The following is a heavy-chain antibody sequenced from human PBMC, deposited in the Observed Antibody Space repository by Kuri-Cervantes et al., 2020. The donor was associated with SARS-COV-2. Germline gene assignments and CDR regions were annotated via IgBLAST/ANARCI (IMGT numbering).Heavy chain of an antibody. CDR3: ASNPSDGQQLGYC. V-gene: IGHV3-30-3*01. CDR2: ISYDGSNK. J-gene: IGHJ4*02. D-gene: IGHD6-13*01. Sequence: GGSLRLSCAASGFTFSSYAMHWVRQAPGKGLEWVAVISYDGSNKYYADSVKGRFTISRDNSKNTLYLQMNSLRAEDTAVYYCASNPSDGQQLGYCWGQGTLVTVSS. CDR1: GFTFSSYA.